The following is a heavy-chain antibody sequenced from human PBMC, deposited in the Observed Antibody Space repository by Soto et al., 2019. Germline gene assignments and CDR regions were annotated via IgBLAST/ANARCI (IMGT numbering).Heavy chain of an antibody. CDR2: ITPIFGTA. V-gene: IGHV1-69*06. D-gene: IGHD3-16*01. J-gene: IGHJ6*02. Sequence: SVKVSCKASGGTFNNHAISWVRQVPGQGLEWIGGITPIFGTANYAQKFQGRVTIIADRFTTTGYMELRSLTSEDTAVYFCARGDDFDYYYGLDVWGQGTTVTVSS. CDR3: ARGDDFDYYYGLDV. CDR1: GGTFNNHA.